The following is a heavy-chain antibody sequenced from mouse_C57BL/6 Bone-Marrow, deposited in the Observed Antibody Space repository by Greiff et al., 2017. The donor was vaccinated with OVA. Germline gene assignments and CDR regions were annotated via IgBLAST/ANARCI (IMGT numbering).Heavy chain of an antibody. CDR3: ARGRGNYGWYFDV. J-gene: IGHJ1*03. V-gene: IGHV1-64*01. CDR2: IHPNSGST. Sequence: QVQLQQPGAELVKPGASVKLSCKASGYTFTSYWMHWVKQRPGQGLEWIGMIHPNSGSTNYNEKFKSKATLTVDKSSSTAYMQLSSLTSEDSAVYYCARGRGNYGWYFDVWGTGTTVTVSS. CDR1: GYTFTSYW. D-gene: IGHD2-1*01.